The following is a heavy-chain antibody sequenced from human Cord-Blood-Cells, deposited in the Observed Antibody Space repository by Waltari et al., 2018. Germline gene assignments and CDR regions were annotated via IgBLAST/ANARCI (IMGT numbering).Heavy chain of an antibody. J-gene: IGHJ4*02. CDR2: IYSGGST. CDR3: AREEDEGTGHY. CDR1: GFTVSSNY. V-gene: IGHV3-53*02. D-gene: IGHD3-9*01. Sequence: EVQLVETGGGLIQPGGSLRLSCAASGFTVSSNYMSWVRQAPGKGLDWVSVIYSGGSTYYADSVKGRFTISRDNSKNTLYLQMNSLRAEDTAVYYCAREEDEGTGHYWGQGTLVTVSS.